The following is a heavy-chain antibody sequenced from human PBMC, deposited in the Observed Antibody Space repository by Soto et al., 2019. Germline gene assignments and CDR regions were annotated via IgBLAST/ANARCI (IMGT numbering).Heavy chain of an antibody. CDR3: AKCLRIFGVDYGFDI. D-gene: IGHD3-3*01. V-gene: IGHV1-69*12. Sequence: QVQLVQSGAEVKKPGSSVKVSCKASVGTFSSYTLNWVRQAPGQGLEWMGGIIPVFDTPKYAQKFQGRVIITADDTTSTAYMELSSVRSEDTAMYYCAKCLRIFGVDYGFDIWGQGTMVTVSS. CDR1: VGTFSSYT. J-gene: IGHJ3*02. CDR2: IIPVFDTP.